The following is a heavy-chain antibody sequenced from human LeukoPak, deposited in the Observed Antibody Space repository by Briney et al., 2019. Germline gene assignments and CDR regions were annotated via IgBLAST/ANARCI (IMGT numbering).Heavy chain of an antibody. J-gene: IGHJ5*02. CDR1: GGSISSYD. Sequence: SETLCLTCTVSGGSISSYDWSWIRQAPGKGLEWIGYIYYSGSTNYNPSLKRRVTISVDTSKNQYSLKLSSVTAADTAVHYCARVVVRNWFDPWGQGTLVTVSS. D-gene: IGHD6-6*01. V-gene: IGHV4-59*01. CDR2: IYYSGST. CDR3: ARVVVRNWFDP.